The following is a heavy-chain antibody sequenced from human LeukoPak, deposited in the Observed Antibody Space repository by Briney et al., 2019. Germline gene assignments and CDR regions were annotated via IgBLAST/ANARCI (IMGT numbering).Heavy chain of an antibody. D-gene: IGHD6-13*01. CDR2: IYYSGST. J-gene: IGHJ3*02. V-gene: IGHV4-59*01. CDR1: GGSISSYY. CDR3: ARAKQQLDAFDI. Sequence: SETLSLTCTVSGGSISSYYWSWIRQPPGKGLEWIGYIYYSGSTNYNPSLKSRVTISVDTSKNQFSLKLSSVTAADTAVYYCARAKQQLDAFDIWGQGIMVTVSS.